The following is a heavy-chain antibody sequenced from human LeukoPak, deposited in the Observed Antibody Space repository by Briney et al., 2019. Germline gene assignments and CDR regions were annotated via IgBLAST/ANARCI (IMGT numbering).Heavy chain of an antibody. CDR3: ARGLSGHFDY. Sequence: PGGSLRLSCAASGFTFSSYGMHWVRQAPGKGLEWVAVISYDGSNKYYADSVKGRFTISRDNSKNTLYLQMNSLRAEDTAVYYCARGLSGHFDYWGQGTLVTVSS. V-gene: IGHV3-30*03. J-gene: IGHJ4*02. CDR2: ISYDGSNK. CDR1: GFTFSSYG. D-gene: IGHD3-10*01.